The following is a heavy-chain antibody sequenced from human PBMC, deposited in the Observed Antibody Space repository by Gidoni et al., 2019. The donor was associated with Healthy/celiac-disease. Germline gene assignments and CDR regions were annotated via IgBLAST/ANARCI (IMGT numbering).Heavy chain of an antibody. Sequence: EVQLLESGGGLGQPGGCLRLSCAASGLTFSSYAMSWVRQAPGKGLEWVSAISGSGGSTYYADSVKGRFTISRDNSKNTLYLQMNSLRAEDTAVYYCAKAPNRGYSYGYVDYWGQGTLVTVSS. J-gene: IGHJ4*02. CDR2: ISGSGGST. CDR3: AKAPNRGYSYGYVDY. CDR1: GLTFSSYA. D-gene: IGHD5-18*01. V-gene: IGHV3-23*01.